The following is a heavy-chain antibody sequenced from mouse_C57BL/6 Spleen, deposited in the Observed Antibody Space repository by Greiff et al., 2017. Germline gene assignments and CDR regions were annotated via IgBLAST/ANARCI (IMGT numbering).Heavy chain of an antibody. CDR2: IYPRDGSP. V-gene: IGHV1-85*01. CDR3: ARSGDYDGYYYAMDY. D-gene: IGHD2-4*01. Sequence: QVQLQQSGPELVKPGASVKLSCKASGYTFTSYDINWVKQRPGQGLEWIGWIYPRDGSPKYNEKFKGKATLTVDTSSSTAYMELHSLTSEDSAVYFCARSGDYDGYYYAMDYWGQGTSVTVSS. CDR1: GYTFTSYD. J-gene: IGHJ4*01.